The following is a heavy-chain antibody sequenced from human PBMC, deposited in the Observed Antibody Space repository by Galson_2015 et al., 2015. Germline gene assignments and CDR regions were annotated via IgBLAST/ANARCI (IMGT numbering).Heavy chain of an antibody. Sequence: SLRLSCAASGFTVSRFWMTWVRQDPGLGLEWAANVKQDGTENKYEDSVKGRFTVSRDNAKNSLHLQMHSLKAEDTAVYYSAGLAARQAAFDWGQGTQVTVSS. V-gene: IGHV3-7*03. J-gene: IGHJ4*02. D-gene: IGHD6-6*01. CDR3: AGLAARQAAFD. CDR1: GFTVSRFW. CDR2: VKQDGTEN.